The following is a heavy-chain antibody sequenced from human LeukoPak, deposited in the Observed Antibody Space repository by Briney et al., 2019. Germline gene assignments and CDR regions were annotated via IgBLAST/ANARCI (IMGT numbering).Heavy chain of an antibody. D-gene: IGHD3-16*01. Sequence: SETLSLTCTVSGGSVSSGSYYWSWIRQPPGKGLEWIGYIYYSGSTNYNPSLKSRVTISVDTSKNQFSLKLSSVTAADTAVYYCAGRGRGHGYGQYWGQGTLVTVSP. J-gene: IGHJ4*02. CDR3: AGRGRGHGYGQY. V-gene: IGHV4-61*01. CDR1: GGSVSSGSYY. CDR2: IYYSGST.